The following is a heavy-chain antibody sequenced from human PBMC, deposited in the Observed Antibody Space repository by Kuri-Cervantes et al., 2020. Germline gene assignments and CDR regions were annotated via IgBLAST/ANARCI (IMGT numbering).Heavy chain of an antibody. CDR3: AGQGCSGDTCYLYYGMDV. V-gene: IGHV5-51*01. CDR2: IYPGDSDT. J-gene: IGHJ6*02. Sequence: GGSLRLSCKGSGYSFTSYWIGWVRQMPGKGLEWMGIIYPGDSDTRYSPSFQGQVTISADKSITTAYLQWSSLKASDTAMYYCAGQGCSGDTCYLYYGMDVWGQGTTVTVSS. D-gene: IGHD2-15*01. CDR1: GYSFTSYW.